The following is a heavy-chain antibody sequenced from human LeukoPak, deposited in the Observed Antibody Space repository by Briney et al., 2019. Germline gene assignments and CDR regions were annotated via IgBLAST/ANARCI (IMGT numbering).Heavy chain of an antibody. D-gene: IGHD2-15*01. V-gene: IGHV1-69*04. CDR1: GGTFSNYA. J-gene: IGHJ4*02. CDR2: IIPILGIA. Sequence: GASLKVSCKASGGTFSNYAISWVRQAPGQGLEWMGRIIPILGIAHYAQNFQGRVTITADKSASTAYMELSSLTSDDTAIYYCARALRGGDYSADYWGQGTLVTVSS. CDR3: ARALRGGDYSADY.